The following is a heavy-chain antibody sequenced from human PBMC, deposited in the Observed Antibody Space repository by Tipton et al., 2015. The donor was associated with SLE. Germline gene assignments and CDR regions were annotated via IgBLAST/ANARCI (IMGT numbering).Heavy chain of an antibody. CDR2: INPNSGGT. Sequence: QSGPEVKKPGASVKVSCKASGYTFTGYYMHWVRQAPGQGLEWMGWINPNSGGTNYAQKFQGWVTMTRDTSISTAYMELSRLRSDDTAVYYCARVRGWNDGYYFDYWGQGTLVTVSS. V-gene: IGHV1-2*04. J-gene: IGHJ4*02. CDR3: ARVRGWNDGYYFDY. CDR1: GYTFTGYY. D-gene: IGHD1-1*01.